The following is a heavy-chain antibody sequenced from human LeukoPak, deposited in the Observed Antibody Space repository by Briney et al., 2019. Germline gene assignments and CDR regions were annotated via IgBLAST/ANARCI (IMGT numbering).Heavy chain of an antibody. J-gene: IGHJ4*02. V-gene: IGHV3-23*01. D-gene: IGHD3-10*01. CDR2: LTGSGGST. CDR3: AKRNYFGAGTYSFDF. Sequence: GGSLRLSCTASGFTFSNFGMSWVRQAPGKGLEWVSHLTGSGGSTYYAGSVRGRFTISRDNSKNTLYLQMNSLRAEDTAVYYCAKRNYFGAGTYSFDFWGQGTLVTVSS. CDR1: GFTFSNFG.